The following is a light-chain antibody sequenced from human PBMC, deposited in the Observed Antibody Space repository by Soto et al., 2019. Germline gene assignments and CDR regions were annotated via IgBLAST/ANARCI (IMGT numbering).Light chain of an antibody. CDR3: QHYPSSPLST. CDR2: DAS. Sequence: EIVLTQSPPTLPFPPPDPAPPSPPAPPSAPPSSPPHHQKPGQAPRLLIYDASIRATGIPDRFSGSGSGTDFTLTISRLEPEDFAVYYCQHYPSSPLSTCGQGTNLEIK. J-gene: IGKJ2*01. V-gene: IGKV3-20*01. CDR1: PSAPPS.